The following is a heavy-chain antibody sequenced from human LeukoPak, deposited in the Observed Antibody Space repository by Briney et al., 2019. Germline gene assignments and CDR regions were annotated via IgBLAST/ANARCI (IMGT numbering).Heavy chain of an antibody. D-gene: IGHD3-22*01. J-gene: IGHJ3*02. Sequence: GGSLRLSCAASGFTFSSYGMHWVRQAQGKELEWVAVIWYDGSNKYYADSVKGRFTISRDNSKNTLYLQMNSLRAGDTAVYHCAKDRDYYDSSGYHTDAFDIWGQGTMVTVSS. CDR1: GFTFSSYG. CDR2: IWYDGSNK. V-gene: IGHV3-33*06. CDR3: AKDRDYYDSSGYHTDAFDI.